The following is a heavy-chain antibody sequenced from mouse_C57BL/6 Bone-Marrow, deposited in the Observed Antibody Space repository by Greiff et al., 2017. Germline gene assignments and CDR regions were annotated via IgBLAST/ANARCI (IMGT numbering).Heavy chain of an antibody. CDR3: TREPSISFFDY. V-gene: IGHV1-15*01. Sequence: QVQLQQSGAELVRPGASVTLSCKASGYTFTDYEMHWVKQTPVHGLEWIGAIDPETGGTAYNQKFKGKAILTADKSSSTAYMELRSLTSEDSAVYYCTREPSISFFDYWGQGTTLTVSS. J-gene: IGHJ2*01. CDR2: IDPETGGT. CDR1: GYTFTDYE.